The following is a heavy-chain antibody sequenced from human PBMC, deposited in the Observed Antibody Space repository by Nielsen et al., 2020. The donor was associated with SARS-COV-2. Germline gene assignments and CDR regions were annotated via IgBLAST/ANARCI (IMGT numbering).Heavy chain of an antibody. CDR1: GFTFSSYG. D-gene: IGHD6-13*01. V-gene: IGHV3-30*03. J-gene: IGHJ4*02. Sequence: SLKISCAASGFTFSSYGMHWVRQAPGKGLEWVAVISYDGSNKYYADSVKGRFTISRDNSKNTLYLQMNSLRAEDTAVYYCARPLSSGYSSSWYFDYWGQGTLVTVSS. CDR2: ISYDGSNK. CDR3: ARPLSSGYSSSWYFDY.